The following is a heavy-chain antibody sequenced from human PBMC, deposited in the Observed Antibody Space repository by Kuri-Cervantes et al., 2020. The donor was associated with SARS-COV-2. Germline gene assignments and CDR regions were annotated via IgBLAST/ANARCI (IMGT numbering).Heavy chain of an antibody. V-gene: IGHV4-30-4*01. CDR3: ARGYVIGGVDV. Sequence: SETLSLTCTVSGGSISSGDYYWSWIRQPPGKGLEWIGYIYYSGSTYYNPSLKSRVTISVDTSKNQFSLNLSSVTAADTAVYYCARGYVIGGVDVWGQGTTVTVSS. D-gene: IGHD3-16*01. CDR2: IYYSGST. J-gene: IGHJ6*02. CDR1: GGSISSGDYY.